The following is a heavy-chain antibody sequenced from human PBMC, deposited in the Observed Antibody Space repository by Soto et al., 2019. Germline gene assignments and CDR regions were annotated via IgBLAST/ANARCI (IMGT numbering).Heavy chain of an antibody. V-gene: IGHV3-30*03. J-gene: IGHJ6*02. CDR3: AREMIVATIRWYGMDV. CDR1: GFTFSSYG. CDR2: ISYDGTNK. D-gene: IGHD5-12*01. Sequence: PGGSLRLSCAASGFTFSSYGMHWVRQAPGKGLEWVAVISYDGTNKYYADSVKGRFTISRDNSKNTLYLQMNSLRAEDTAVYYCAREMIVATIRWYGMDVWGQGTTVTVSS.